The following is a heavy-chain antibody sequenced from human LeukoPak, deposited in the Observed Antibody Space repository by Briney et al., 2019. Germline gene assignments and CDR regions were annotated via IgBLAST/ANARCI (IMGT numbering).Heavy chain of an antibody. CDR1: GFTFSDYW. Sequence: GGSLRLSCAASGFTFSDYWMSWVRQAPGKGLEWVANIKQDGSQKYYVDSVKGRLTISRDNAKNSLYLQMNSLRAEDTAVYYCARDCGGDCYNYYYYGMDVWGQGTTVTVSS. CDR3: ARDCGGDCYNYYYYGMDV. D-gene: IGHD2-21*02. CDR2: IKQDGSQK. V-gene: IGHV3-7*03. J-gene: IGHJ6*02.